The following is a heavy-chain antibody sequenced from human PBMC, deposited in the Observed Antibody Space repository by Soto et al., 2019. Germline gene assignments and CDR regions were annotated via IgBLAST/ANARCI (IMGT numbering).Heavy chain of an antibody. CDR3: ARFRYYYDSSGHKYDY. V-gene: IGHV5-10-1*01. CDR2: IDPSDSYT. D-gene: IGHD3-22*01. CDR1: GYSFTSYW. Sequence: GESLKISCQGSGYSFTSYWISWVRQMPGKGLEWMGRIDPSDSYTNYSPSFQGHVTISADKSISTAYLQWSSLKASDTAMYYCARFRYYYDSSGHKYDYWGQGTLVTVSS. J-gene: IGHJ4*02.